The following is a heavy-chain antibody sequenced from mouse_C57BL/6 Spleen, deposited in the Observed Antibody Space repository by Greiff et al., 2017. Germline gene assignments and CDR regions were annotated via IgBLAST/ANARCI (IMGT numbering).Heavy chain of an antibody. Sequence: EVQLVESGGGLVQPGGSMKLSCVASGFTFSNYWMNWVRQSPEKGLEWVAQIRLKSDNYATHYAESVKGRFTISRDDSKSSVYLQMNNLRAEDTGIYYCTVDGYDEFAYWGQGTLVTVSA. CDR1: GFTFSNYW. CDR3: TVDGYDEFAY. V-gene: IGHV6-3*01. D-gene: IGHD2-2*01. J-gene: IGHJ3*01. CDR2: IRLKSDNYAT.